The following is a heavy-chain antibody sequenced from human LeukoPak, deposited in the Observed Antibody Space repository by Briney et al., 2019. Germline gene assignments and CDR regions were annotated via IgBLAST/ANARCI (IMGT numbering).Heavy chain of an antibody. CDR1: GFTFSSYA. J-gene: IGHJ4*02. CDR3: ARGGVVVAFYYFDY. Sequence: PGRSLRLSCAASGFTFSSYAMHWVRQAPGKGLEGVAVISYDGSNKYYADSVKGRFTISRDNSKNTLYLQMNSLRAEDTAVYYCARGGVVVAFYYFDYWGQGTLVTVSS. CDR2: ISYDGSNK. V-gene: IGHV3-30-3*01. D-gene: IGHD2-21*01.